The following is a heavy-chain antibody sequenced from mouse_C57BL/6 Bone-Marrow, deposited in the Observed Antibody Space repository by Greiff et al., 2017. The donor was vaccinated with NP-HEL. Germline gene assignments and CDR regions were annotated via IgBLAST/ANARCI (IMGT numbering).Heavy chain of an antibody. V-gene: IGHV1-4*01. J-gene: IGHJ1*03. CDR2: INPSSGYT. CDR3: AEKASWYFGV. Sequence: VHLVESGAELARPGASVKMSCKASGYTFTSYTMHWVKQRPGQGLEWIGYINPSSGYTKYNQKFKDKSILNADNSSSTVYMQLSSLTSENYEVYCCAEKASWYFGVWGTGATVTV. CDR1: GYTFTSYT.